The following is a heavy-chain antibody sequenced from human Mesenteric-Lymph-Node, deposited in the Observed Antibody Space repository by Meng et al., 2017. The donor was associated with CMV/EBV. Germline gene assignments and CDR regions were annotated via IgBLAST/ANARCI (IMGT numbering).Heavy chain of an antibody. CDR2: IIPILGIA. CDR3: ARGPWSSSWYFTGMDV. V-gene: IGHV1-69*02. J-gene: IGHJ6*02. CDR1: GGTFSSYT. D-gene: IGHD6-13*01. Sequence: SVKVSCKASGGTFSSYTISWVRQAPGQGLEWMGRIIPILGIANYAQKFQGRVTITADKSTSTAYMELSSLRSEDTAVYYCARGPWSSSWYFTGMDVWGQGTTVTVSS.